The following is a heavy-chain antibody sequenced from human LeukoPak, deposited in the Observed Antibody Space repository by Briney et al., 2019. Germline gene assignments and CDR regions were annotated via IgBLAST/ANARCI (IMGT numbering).Heavy chain of an antibody. CDR1: GFTFSSYS. CDR2: ISSSSTI. J-gene: IGHJ4*02. D-gene: IGHD3-10*01. CDR3: ARGLLGGSGSYMAY. Sequence: GGSLRLSCAASGFTFSSYSMTWVRQAPGKGLEWVSYISSSSTIYYADSVKGRFTISRDNAKNSLYLQMNSLRAEDTAVYYCARGLLGGSGSYMAYWGQGTLVTVSS. V-gene: IGHV3-48*01.